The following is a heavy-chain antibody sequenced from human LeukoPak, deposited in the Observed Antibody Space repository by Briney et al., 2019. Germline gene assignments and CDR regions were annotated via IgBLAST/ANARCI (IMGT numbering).Heavy chain of an antibody. CDR2: ISGSGGST. V-gene: IGHV3-23*01. Sequence: PGGSLRLSCAASGFTFSSYAMSWVRQAPGKGLEWVSGISGSGGSTYYAVSVQGRFTISRDKSKNTLYLQMNSLRAEDTAVYYCAKGHYYDSSGYSIDYWGQGTLVTASS. CDR1: GFTFSSYA. CDR3: AKGHYYDSSGYSIDY. J-gene: IGHJ4*02. D-gene: IGHD3-22*01.